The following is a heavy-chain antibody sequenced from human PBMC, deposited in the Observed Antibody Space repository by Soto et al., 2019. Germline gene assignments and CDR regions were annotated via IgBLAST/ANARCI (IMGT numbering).Heavy chain of an antibody. CDR2: IIPIFGTA. D-gene: IGHD5-12*01. V-gene: IGHV1-69*13. J-gene: IGHJ6*02. CDR3: ASPPIVATIVNYYYGMDV. Sequence: SVTVSCKASGGTFSSYASSCVRQDPGQGLEWMGGIIPIFGTADYAQKFQGRVTITADESTSTAYMELSSLRSEDTAVYYCASPPIVATIVNYYYGMDVWGQGTTVTVSS. CDR1: GGTFSSYA.